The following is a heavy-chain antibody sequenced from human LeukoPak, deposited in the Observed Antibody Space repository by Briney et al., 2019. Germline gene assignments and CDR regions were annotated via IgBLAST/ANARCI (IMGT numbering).Heavy chain of an antibody. V-gene: IGHV4-4*07. CDR1: GGSISSYY. J-gene: IGHJ6*03. CDR3: ARDAHSSGWSNYYYYYMDV. Sequence: PSETLSLTCTVSGGSISSYYWSWIRQPPGKGLEWIGRVFTSAIISGNTNYNPSLNSRVTMSVNSSKNQFTLKLSSETAADTAVYYCARDAHSSGWSNYYYYYMDVWGKGTTVTVSS. D-gene: IGHD6-19*01. CDR2: VFTSAIISGNT.